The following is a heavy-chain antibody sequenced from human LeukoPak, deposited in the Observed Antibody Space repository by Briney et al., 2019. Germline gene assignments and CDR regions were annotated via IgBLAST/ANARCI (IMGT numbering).Heavy chain of an antibody. CDR3: ARTREQWQVLDY. J-gene: IGHJ4*02. V-gene: IGHV3-30-3*01. CDR2: ISYDGSNK. D-gene: IGHD6-19*01. Sequence: GGSLRLSCAASGFTFSSYAMHWVRQAPGKGLEWVAAISYDGSNKYYADSVKGRFTISRDNSKNMVYLQMNSLRAEDTAVYYCARTREQWQVLDYWGQGTLVTVSS. CDR1: GFTFSSYA.